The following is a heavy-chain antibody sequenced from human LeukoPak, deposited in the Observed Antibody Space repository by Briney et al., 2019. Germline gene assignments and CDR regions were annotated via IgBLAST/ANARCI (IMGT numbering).Heavy chain of an antibody. D-gene: IGHD2-21*02. CDR3: ARDLEAYCGGDCSFDY. V-gene: IGHV1-18*01. J-gene: IGHJ4*02. Sequence: ASVKVSCKASGGTFSSYAISWVRQAPGQGLEWMGWISAYNGNTNYAQKLQGRVTMTTDTSTSTAYMELRSLRSDDTAVYYCARDLEAYCGGDCSFDYWGQGTLVTVSS. CDR1: GGTFSSYA. CDR2: ISAYNGNT.